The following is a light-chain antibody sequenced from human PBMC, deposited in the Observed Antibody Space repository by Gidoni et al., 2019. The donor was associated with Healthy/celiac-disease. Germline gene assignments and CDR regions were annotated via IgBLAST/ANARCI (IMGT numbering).Light chain of an antibody. CDR2: WAS. J-gene: IGKJ3*01. CDR3: QQYYSTPFT. Sequence: IVLTQSSYSLAVSLGKSATINCKSNQSVLYSSNNKNYLAWYQQKPGKPPKLLIYWASTRESGVPERFSGSGSGTDFTLTISSLQAEDVAVYYCQQYYSTPFTFGPGTKVDIK. V-gene: IGKV4-1*01. CDR1: QSVLYSSNNKNY.